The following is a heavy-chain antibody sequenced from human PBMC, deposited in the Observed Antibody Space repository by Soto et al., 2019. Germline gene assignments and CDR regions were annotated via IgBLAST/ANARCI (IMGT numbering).Heavy chain of an antibody. D-gene: IGHD3-10*01. J-gene: IGHJ3*02. CDR2: IYYSGST. CDR1: GGSFSSNW. Sequence: SETLSLTCAVYGGSFSSNWWGWIRQPPGKGLEWIGYIYYSGSTYYNPSLKSRVTMSVDTSKNQFSLKLSSVTAVDTAVYYCARVAGSGSYYNVDDASDIWGQGTMVTVSS. V-gene: IGHV4-28*01. CDR3: ARVAGSGSYYNVDDASDI.